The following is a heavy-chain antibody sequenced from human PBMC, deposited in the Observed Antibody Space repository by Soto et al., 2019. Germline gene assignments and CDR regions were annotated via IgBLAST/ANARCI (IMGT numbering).Heavy chain of an antibody. CDR2: IYYTAST. Sequence: KPSGTLALTCAVSGGCMRSSKGGGWVSQQPGKGRDSICTIYYTASTYYTPSLQSRVTISVDTSKNQFSLKLSSVTAADTAVYYRARRKDHYSNYWRGDYSGMAVWLHGTTVT. D-gene: IGHD4-4*01. CDR1: GGCMRSSKG. V-gene: IGHV4-39*01. J-gene: IGHJ6*02. CDR3: ARRKDHYSNYWRGDYSGMAV.